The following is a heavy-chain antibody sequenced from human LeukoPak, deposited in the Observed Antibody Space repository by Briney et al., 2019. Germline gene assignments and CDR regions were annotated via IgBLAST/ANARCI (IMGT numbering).Heavy chain of an antibody. CDR3: ARAFRARYFDL. J-gene: IGHJ2*01. CDR1: GGPITTSSYY. CDR2: IYYSGRT. V-gene: IGHV4-39*01. D-gene: IGHD2/OR15-2a*01. Sequence: SDTLPLTCTVAGGPITTSSYYWGWIRQPPGNGLEWIGIIYYSGRTYYNPSLRGRVTISVVTSQNLFSLKLSSVTAADTAVYYCARAFRARYFDLWGRGTLVTVSS.